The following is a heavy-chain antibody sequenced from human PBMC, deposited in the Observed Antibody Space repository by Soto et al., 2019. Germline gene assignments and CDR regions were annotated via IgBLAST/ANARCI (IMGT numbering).Heavy chain of an antibody. CDR3: ASVDTAMGQYYFDY. V-gene: IGHV4-59*12. Sequence: PSEALCLTCTVSGGSISSYYWSWIRQPPGKGLEWIGYIYYSGSTNYDPSLKSRVTISVDTSKNQFSLKLSSVTAADTAVYYCASVDTAMGQYYFDYWGQGTLVTVS. J-gene: IGHJ4*02. CDR1: GGSISSYY. CDR2: IYYSGST. D-gene: IGHD5-18*01.